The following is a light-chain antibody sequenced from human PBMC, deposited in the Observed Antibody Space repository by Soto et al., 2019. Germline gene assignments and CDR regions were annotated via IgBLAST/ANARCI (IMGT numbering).Light chain of an antibody. J-gene: IGLJ1*01. V-gene: IGLV2-14*01. Sequence: QSVLTPPASVSGSPGQSITISCTGTSSDVGGYDYVSWYQQLPGKAPKLLIYDVNNRPSGVSHRFSGSKSGNTASLTISGLQAEDEADYYCSSYTGSSTLVFGTGTKVTVL. CDR3: SSYTGSSTLV. CDR2: DVN. CDR1: SSDVGGYDY.